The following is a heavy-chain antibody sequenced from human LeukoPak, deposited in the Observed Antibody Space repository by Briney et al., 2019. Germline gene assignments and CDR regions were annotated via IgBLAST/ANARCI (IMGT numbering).Heavy chain of an antibody. V-gene: IGHV3-23*01. CDR1: GFTFSSYA. CDR3: AKGLSYYSDSSGKAFDY. J-gene: IGHJ4*02. CDR2: ISGSGGST. D-gene: IGHD3-22*01. Sequence: PGASLRLSCAASGFTFSSYAMSWVRQAPGKGLEWVSAISGSGGSTYYADSVKGRFTISRDNSKNTLYLQMNSLRAEDTAVYYCAKGLSYYSDSSGKAFDYWGQGTLVTVSS.